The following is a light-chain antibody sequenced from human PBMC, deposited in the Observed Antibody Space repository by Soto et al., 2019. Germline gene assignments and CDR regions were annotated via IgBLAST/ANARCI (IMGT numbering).Light chain of an antibody. Sequence: DIQMTQSPSSLSASVGDRVSVTCRASQSISTFLNWYQQRPGEAPKLLIYAASSLQRGVPSRFSGSGSGADFTPPIGSLQPEDFATYYCQQSYTAPRTFGQGTKVEVK. CDR2: AAS. CDR3: QQSYTAPRT. CDR1: QSISTF. J-gene: IGKJ1*01. V-gene: IGKV1-39*01.